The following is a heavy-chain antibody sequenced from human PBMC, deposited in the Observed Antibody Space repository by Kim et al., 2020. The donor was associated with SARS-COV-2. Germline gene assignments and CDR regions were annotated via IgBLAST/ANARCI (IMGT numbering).Heavy chain of an antibody. Sequence: AYSVKGRFTISRDNSKNTLYLQMNSLRAEDTAVYYCAKMGESGGSYLIDYWGQGTLVTVSS. D-gene: IGHD1-26*01. J-gene: IGHJ4*02. V-gene: IGHV3-30*02. CDR3: AKMGESGGSYLIDY.